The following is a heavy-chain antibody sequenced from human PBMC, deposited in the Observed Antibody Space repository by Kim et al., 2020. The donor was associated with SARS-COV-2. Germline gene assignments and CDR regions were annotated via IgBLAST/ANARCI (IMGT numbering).Heavy chain of an antibody. Sequence: SVKGRFTISRDNSKNTLYLQMNSLRAEDTAVYYCARVGGYYYGSGSYPDYWGQGTLVTVSS. V-gene: IGHV3-66*01. CDR3: ARVGGYYYGSGSYPDY. D-gene: IGHD3-10*01. J-gene: IGHJ4*02.